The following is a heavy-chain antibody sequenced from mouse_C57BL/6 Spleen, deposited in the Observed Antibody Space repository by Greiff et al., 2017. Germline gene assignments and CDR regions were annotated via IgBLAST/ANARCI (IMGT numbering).Heavy chain of an antibody. V-gene: IGHV5-16*01. Sequence: DVKLVESEGGLVQPGSSMKLSCTASGFTFSDYYMAWVRQVPEKGLEWVANIDYYGSSTYYLDSLKSRFIISRDNAKNIRYLQMSSLKSEDTATYYCARDRVYDYDEGYFDVWGTGTTVTVSS. CDR1: GFTFSDYY. J-gene: IGHJ1*03. D-gene: IGHD2-4*01. CDR3: ARDRVYDYDEGYFDV. CDR2: IDYYGSST.